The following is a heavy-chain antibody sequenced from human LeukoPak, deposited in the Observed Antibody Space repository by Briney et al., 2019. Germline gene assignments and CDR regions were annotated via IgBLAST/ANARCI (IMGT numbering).Heavy chain of an antibody. D-gene: IGHD1-26*01. Sequence: ASVKVSCKASGYTFTGYYMHWVRQAPGQGLEWMGWINPNSGGTNYAQKFQGRVTMTRDTSISTAYMELSRLRSDDTAVYYCARVQWELLDYYYYMDVWGKGTTVTVSS. V-gene: IGHV1-2*02. CDR2: INPNSGGT. CDR1: GYTFTGYY. J-gene: IGHJ6*03. CDR3: ARVQWELLDYYYYMDV.